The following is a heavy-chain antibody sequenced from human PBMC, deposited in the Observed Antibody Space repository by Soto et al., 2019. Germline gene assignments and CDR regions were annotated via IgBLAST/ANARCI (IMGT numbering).Heavy chain of an antibody. CDR2: IYTSGST. J-gene: IGHJ3*02. V-gene: IGHV4-4*07. CDR1: SGSITNYY. CDR3: ARQQQRAFDI. Sequence: QVQLQESGPGLAKPSETLSLTCTVSSGSITNYYWSWIRQPARKGLEWIGRIYTSGSTNYNPSLKCRVTMSIDTSKNQCSLNLSSATAADTAVYYCARQQQRAFDIWGKGTMVTVSS. D-gene: IGHD6-13*01.